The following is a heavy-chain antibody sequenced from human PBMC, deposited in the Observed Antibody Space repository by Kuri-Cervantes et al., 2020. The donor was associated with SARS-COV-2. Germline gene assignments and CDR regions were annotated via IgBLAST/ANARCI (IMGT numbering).Heavy chain of an antibody. CDR3: ARDPPYSSSSSDYYYYGMDV. J-gene: IGHJ6*02. Sequence: LSLTCAASGFTFSSYAMHWVRQAPGKGLEWVAVISYDGSNKYYADSVKGRFTISRDNSKNTLYLQMNSLRAEDTAVYYCARDPPYSSSSSDYYYYGMDVWGQGTTVTVSS. CDR2: ISYDGSNK. V-gene: IGHV3-30*07. D-gene: IGHD6-6*01. CDR1: GFTFSSYA.